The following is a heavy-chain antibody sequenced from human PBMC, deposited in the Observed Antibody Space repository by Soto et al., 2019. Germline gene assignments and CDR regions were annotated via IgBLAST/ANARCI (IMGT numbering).Heavy chain of an antibody. D-gene: IGHD6-6*01. J-gene: IGHJ4*02. CDR2: ISGSGGST. CDR3: ARGTIAARLPFDY. CDR1: GFTFSSYA. Sequence: GGSLRLSCAASGFTFSSYAMSWVRQAPGKGLEWVSAISGSGGSTYYADSVKGRFTISRDNAKNSLYLQMNSLRAEDTAVYYCARGTIAARLPFDYWGQGTLVTVSS. V-gene: IGHV3-23*01.